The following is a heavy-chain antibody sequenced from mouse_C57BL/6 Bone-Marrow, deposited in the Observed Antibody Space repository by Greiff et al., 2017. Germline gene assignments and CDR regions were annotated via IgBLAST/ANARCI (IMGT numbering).Heavy chain of an antibody. CDR1: GYTFTAYW. J-gene: IGHJ2*01. D-gene: IGHD1-1*01. V-gene: IGHV1-9*01. CDR3: FYGSSFDY. Sequence: VQLQQSGAELMKPGASVKLSCKATGYTFTAYWLEWVKQRPGHGLEWIGEILPGSGSTNYNVKFKGKATFTADTSSNTAYMQLSSLTTEDSAIYYCFYGSSFDYWGQGTTLTVSS. CDR2: ILPGSGST.